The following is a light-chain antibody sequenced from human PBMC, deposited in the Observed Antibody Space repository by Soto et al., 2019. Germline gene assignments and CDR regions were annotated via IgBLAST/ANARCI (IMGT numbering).Light chain of an antibody. CDR2: AAS. CDR1: QSISSY. J-gene: IGKJ4*01. CDR3: QQSYSTVALT. Sequence: DIQMTQSPSSLSASVGDRVTITCRASQSISSYVNWYLQKPGKAPKLLIYAASSLQRGVPSRFSGSAYGTDFTLTISSLQLEDSGTYYCQQSYSTVALTFGGGTKVEIK. V-gene: IGKV1-39*01.